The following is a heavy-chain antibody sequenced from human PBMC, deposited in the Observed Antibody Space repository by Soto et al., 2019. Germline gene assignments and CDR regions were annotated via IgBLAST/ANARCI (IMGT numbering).Heavy chain of an antibody. CDR2: INHSGST. V-gene: IGHV4-34*01. J-gene: IGHJ3*02. CDR3: ARAGYWAFDI. D-gene: IGHD6-13*01. CDR1: GGSFSVYY. Sequence: PSETLSLTCAVYGGSFSVYYWSWIRHPPGKGLEWIGEINHSGSTNYNPSLKSRVTISVDTSKNQFSLKLSSVTAADTAVYYCARAGYWAFDIWGQGTMVTVSS.